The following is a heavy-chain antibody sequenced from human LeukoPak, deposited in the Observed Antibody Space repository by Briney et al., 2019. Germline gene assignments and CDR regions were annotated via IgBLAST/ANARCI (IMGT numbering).Heavy chain of an antibody. Sequence: SETLSLTCSVHAESFSAYFWSWIRQVPGRGLEWIGEIDHRGISNSNPSLKSRATILVAPSNNRFSLSLASVTAADTATYYCASRSLTLAAARCFDDWGQGTVVTASS. CDR1: AESFSAYF. D-gene: IGHD2-15*01. V-gene: IGHV4-34*01. CDR3: ASRSLTLAAARCFDD. CDR2: IDHRGIS. J-gene: IGHJ4*03.